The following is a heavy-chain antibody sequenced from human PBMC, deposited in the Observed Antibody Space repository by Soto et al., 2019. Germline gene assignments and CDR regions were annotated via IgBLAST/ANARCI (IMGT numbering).Heavy chain of an antibody. CDR2: INPSGGST. Sequence: QVQLVQSGAEVKKPGASVKVSCKASGYTFTSYFMHWVRQTPGQGLEWMGMINPSGGSTSYAQKFQGRVTMTRYTSTSTVYMELRSLRSEDTAVYNCARGSGVTMIPGDYWGQGTLVTVSS. CDR1: GYTFTSYF. D-gene: IGHD3-22*01. J-gene: IGHJ4*02. CDR3: ARGSGVTMIPGDY. V-gene: IGHV1-46*01.